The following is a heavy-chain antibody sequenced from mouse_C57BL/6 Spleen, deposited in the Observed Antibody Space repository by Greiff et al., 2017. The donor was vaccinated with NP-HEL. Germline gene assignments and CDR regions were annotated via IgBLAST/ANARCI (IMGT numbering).Heavy chain of an antibody. V-gene: IGHV1-69*01. CDR2: IDPSDSYT. J-gene: IGHJ4*01. D-gene: IGHD2-1*01. Sequence: VKQSCKASGYTFTRYWMHWVKQRPGQGLEWIGEIDPSDSYTNYNQKFKGKSTLTVDKSSSTAYMQLSSLTSEDSAVYYCARRDGNWAMDYWGQGTSVTVAS. CDR3: ARRDGNWAMDY. CDR1: GYTFTRYW.